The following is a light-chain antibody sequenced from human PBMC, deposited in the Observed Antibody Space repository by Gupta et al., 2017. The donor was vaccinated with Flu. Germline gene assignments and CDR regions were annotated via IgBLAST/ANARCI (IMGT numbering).Light chain of an antibody. CDR2: EAS. CDR1: QSIRTF. CDR3: QQCYSTPHT. Sequence: DTQITQSPSSLSASVGDRVTLTCRASQSIRTFLNSYQKKSGKAPNLLTYEASTLQSGVPSRLSGSGSRTDFTLTISSLQPEDFATYFCQQCYSTPHTFGQGTNLEIK. J-gene: IGKJ2*01. V-gene: IGKV1-39*01.